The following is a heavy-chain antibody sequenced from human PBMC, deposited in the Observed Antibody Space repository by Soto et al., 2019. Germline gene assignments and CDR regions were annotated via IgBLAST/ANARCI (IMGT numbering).Heavy chain of an antibody. D-gene: IGHD5-12*01. CDR1: GFTFSSYW. Sequence: LRLSCAASGFTFSSYWMHWVRQAPGKGLVWVSRINSDGGSTSYADSVKGRFTISRDNAKNTLYLQMNSLRAEDTAVYYCARGSRYSGYPHWGQGTLVTVSS. V-gene: IGHV3-74*01. CDR3: ARGSRYSGYPH. J-gene: IGHJ4*02. CDR2: INSDGGST.